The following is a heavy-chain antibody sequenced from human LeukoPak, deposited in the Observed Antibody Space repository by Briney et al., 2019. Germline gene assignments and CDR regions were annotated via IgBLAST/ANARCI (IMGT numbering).Heavy chain of an antibody. V-gene: IGHV3-23*01. CDR3: AKRNTMVRGGPCFDY. CDR1: GFSFSGYA. CDR2: IFGNGDTT. Sequence: GGSLRLSCAASGFSFSGYAMNWVRQAPGKGLEWVSIIFGNGDTTYYADSVKGRFTVSRDNSKDTLYLQMNDLRPDDTAIYYCAKRNTMVRGGPCFDYWGQGLLVTVSS. J-gene: IGHJ4*02. D-gene: IGHD3-10*01.